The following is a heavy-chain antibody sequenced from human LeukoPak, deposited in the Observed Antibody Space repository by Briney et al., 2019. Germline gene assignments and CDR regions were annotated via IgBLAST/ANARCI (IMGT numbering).Heavy chain of an antibody. D-gene: IGHD3-22*01. V-gene: IGHV3-7*01. CDR3: ARRDSSGPYNAFDI. CDR2: IKQDGSEK. J-gene: IGHJ3*02. CDR1: VFTPSAFV. Sequence: VGTLRLSCAASVFTPSAFVMSWVRQAPGQGRRGVANIKQDGSEKYYVDSGKGRFTISRDNATNSLSLQMNSLRAEDTAVYYCARRDSSGPYNAFDIWGQGTMVTVSS.